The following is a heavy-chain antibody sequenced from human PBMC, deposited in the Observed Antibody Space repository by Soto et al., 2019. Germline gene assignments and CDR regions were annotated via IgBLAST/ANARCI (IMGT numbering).Heavy chain of an antibody. CDR3: AVSSPDIVVLPSSIYFTS. D-gene: IGHD2-15*01. CDR2: ISWNSGNI. J-gene: IGHJ4*02. Sequence: PGGSLRLSCAASGFTFDDYALHWVRQAPGKGLEWVSGISWNSGNIGYADSVKGRFTISRDNAKNSLYLQMNSLRAEDTALYFCAVSSPDIVVLPSSIYFTSWGPGTQVTVSS. CDR1: GFTFDDYA. V-gene: IGHV3-9*01.